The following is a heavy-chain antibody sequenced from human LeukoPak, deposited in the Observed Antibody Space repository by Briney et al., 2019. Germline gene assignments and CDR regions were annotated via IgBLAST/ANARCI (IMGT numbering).Heavy chain of an antibody. CDR3: ARRSDCTSTSCYRGFDY. V-gene: IGHV4-59*08. Sequence: PSETLSLTCTVSGGSISSYYWSWIRQPPGKGLEWIGYIYYSGSTNYNPSLKSRVTISVDTSKNQFSLKLSSVTAADTAVYYCARRSDCTSTSCYRGFDYWGQGTLVTVSS. CDR1: GGSISSYY. CDR2: IYYSGST. J-gene: IGHJ4*02. D-gene: IGHD2-2*01.